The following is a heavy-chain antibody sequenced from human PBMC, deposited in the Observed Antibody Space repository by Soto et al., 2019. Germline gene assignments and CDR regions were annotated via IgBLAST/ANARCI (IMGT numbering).Heavy chain of an antibody. CDR3: AGQLWSYYYYYGMDV. Sequence: QVQLVESGGGVVQPGRSPRLSCAASGFTFSSYGMHWVRQAPGKGLEWVAVIWYDGSNKYYADSVKGRFTISRDNSKNTLYLQMNSLRAEDTAVYYCAGQLWSYYYYYGMDVWGQGTTVTVSS. CDR1: GFTFSSYG. V-gene: IGHV3-33*01. J-gene: IGHJ6*02. CDR2: IWYDGSNK. D-gene: IGHD5-18*01.